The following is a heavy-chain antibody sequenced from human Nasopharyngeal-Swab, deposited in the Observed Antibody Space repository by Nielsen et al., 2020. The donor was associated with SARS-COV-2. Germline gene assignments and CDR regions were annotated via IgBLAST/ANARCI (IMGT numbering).Heavy chain of an antibody. D-gene: IGHD3-10*01. CDR2: VHYSGST. CDR1: GGSISSESYF. CDR3: AREGVSGNSPHNWFDP. J-gene: IGHJ5*02. Sequence: SETLSLTCSVSGGSISSESYFWGWIRQTPGKGLEWIGTVHYSGSTYSNPSLKSRVTISVDTSKNHFSLKLSSVTVADTAVFYCAREGVSGNSPHNWFDPWGQGTLVTVSS. V-gene: IGHV4-39*02.